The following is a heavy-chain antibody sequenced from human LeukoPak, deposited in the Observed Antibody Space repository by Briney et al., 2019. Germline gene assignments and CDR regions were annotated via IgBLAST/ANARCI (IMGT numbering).Heavy chain of an antibody. Sequence: SETLSLTCAVSGGSISSGGYSWSWIRQPPGKGLEWIGYIYHGGSTYYNPSLKSRVTISVDRSKNQFSLKLSSVTAADTAVYYCARGSYDFWSGYSPGWFDPWGQGTLVTVSS. CDR1: GGSISSGGYS. CDR2: IYHGGST. V-gene: IGHV4-30-2*01. J-gene: IGHJ5*02. CDR3: ARGSYDFWSGYSPGWFDP. D-gene: IGHD3-3*01.